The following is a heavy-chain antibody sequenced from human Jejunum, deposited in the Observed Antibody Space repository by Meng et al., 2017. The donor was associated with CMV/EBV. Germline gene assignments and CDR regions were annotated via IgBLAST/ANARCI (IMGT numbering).Heavy chain of an antibody. J-gene: IGHJ4*02. V-gene: IGHV7-4-1*02. CDR1: GYTFTSDA. CDR3: ARDSPLDGYSLLDY. CDR2: IDPNTGNP. Sequence: GRLLPSGSESKQPGASVKVSCRPSGYTFTSDAINWVRQAPGQGPDWMGWIDPNTGNPTYDQGFTGRFVFSLDTSVSTAYLQINSLRADDTAVYYCARDSPLDGYSLLDYWGQGTLVTVSS. D-gene: IGHD5-24*01.